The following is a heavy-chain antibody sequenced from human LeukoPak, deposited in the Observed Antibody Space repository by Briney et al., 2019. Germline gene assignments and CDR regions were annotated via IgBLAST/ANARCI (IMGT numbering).Heavy chain of an antibody. J-gene: IGHJ4*02. CDR2: INQDGTEK. Sequence: GGSLRLSCAASGFTFSDYWMNWIRQTPGKGLEWVANINQDGTEKHFGDSVKGRFTITRDNAKNSVFLEMNSLRAEDTAVYYCARGPSGYHNTGGQGTLVTVSS. CDR3: ARGPSGYHNT. CDR1: GFTFSDYW. V-gene: IGHV3-7*01. D-gene: IGHD5-12*01.